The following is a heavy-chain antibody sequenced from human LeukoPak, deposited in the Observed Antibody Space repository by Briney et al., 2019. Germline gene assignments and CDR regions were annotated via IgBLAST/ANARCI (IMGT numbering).Heavy chain of an antibody. CDR2: ISGSGDTT. Sequence: GGSLRLSCAASGFTFSSYAMNWVRQAPGKGLEWVSFISGSGDTTYYADSVKGRFTISRDSPKNTLYLQMNSLRAEDTAVYYCAKSRGESRGASNYWGQGTLVTVSS. CDR3: AKSRGESRGASNY. V-gene: IGHV3-23*01. CDR1: GFTFSSYA. D-gene: IGHD1-26*01. J-gene: IGHJ4*02.